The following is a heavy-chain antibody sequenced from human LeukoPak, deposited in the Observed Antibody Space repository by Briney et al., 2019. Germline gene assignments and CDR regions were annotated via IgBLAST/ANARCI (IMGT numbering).Heavy chain of an antibody. V-gene: IGHV1-24*01. CDR2: FDPEDGET. Sequence: ASVKVSCKASGYTFSNYYMHWVRQAPGKGLEWMGGFDPEDGETIYAQKFQGRVTMTEDTSTDTAYMELSSLRSEDTAVYYCATVRAVMVRGVITYPFDYWGQGTLVTVSS. CDR3: ATVRAVMVRGVITYPFDY. CDR1: GYTFSNYY. J-gene: IGHJ4*02. D-gene: IGHD3-10*01.